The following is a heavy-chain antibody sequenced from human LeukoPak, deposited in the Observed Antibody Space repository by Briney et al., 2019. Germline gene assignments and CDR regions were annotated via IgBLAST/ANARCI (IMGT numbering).Heavy chain of an antibody. CDR2: IRSQTYGGTT. D-gene: IGHD2-2*01. CDR3: TSSAMPLAFDY. Sequence: GGSLRLSCTASGFTFGDYAMSWFRQAPGKGLEWVGFIRSQTYGGTTEYAASVKGRFTISRDDSKSIAYLQMNSLKTEDTAVYYCTSSAMPLAFDYWGQGTLVTVS. V-gene: IGHV3-49*03. CDR1: GFTFGDYA. J-gene: IGHJ4*02.